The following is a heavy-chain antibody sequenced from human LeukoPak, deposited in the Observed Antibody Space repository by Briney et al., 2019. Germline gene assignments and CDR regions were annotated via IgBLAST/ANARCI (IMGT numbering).Heavy chain of an antibody. D-gene: IGHD3-10*01. J-gene: IGHJ3*02. Sequence: PSETLSLTCTVSGGSISSSSYYWGWIRQPPGKGLEWIGSIYYSGSTYYNPSLKSRVTISVDTSKNQFSLKLSSVTAADTAVYYCARHITMVRGNAFDIWGQGTMVTVSS. CDR1: GGSISSSSYY. V-gene: IGHV4-39*01. CDR3: ARHITMVRGNAFDI. CDR2: IYYSGST.